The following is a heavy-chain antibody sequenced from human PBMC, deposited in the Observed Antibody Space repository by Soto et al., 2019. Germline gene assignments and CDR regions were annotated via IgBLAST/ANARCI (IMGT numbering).Heavy chain of an antibody. CDR1: GFIFSSYG. J-gene: IGHJ3*02. V-gene: IGHV3-30*18. CDR3: AKDPLLPGIAVAGTAFDI. D-gene: IGHD6-19*01. CDR2: ISYDGSNK. Sequence: QVQLVESGGGVVQPGRSLRLSCAASGFIFSSYGMHWVRQAPGKGLEWVAVISYDGSNKYYADSVKGRFTISRDNSKNTLYLQMSSLRAEDTAVYYCAKDPLLPGIAVAGTAFDIWGQGTMVTVSS.